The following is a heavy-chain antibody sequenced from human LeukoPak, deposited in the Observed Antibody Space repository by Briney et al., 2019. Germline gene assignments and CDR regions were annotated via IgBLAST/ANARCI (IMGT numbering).Heavy chain of an antibody. CDR2: ISHDGSNK. V-gene: IGHV3-30*18. J-gene: IGHJ6*02. Sequence: PGRSLRLSCAVSGFTFSNYGMHWVRQAPGKGLEWVAVISHDGSNKYYADSVKGRFTISRDNSKNTLYLQMNSLRAEDTAVYYCAKDPCSSTSCYMWNQYYYGMDVRGQGTRVTLSS. CDR3: AKDPCSSTSCYMWNQYYYGMDV. CDR1: GFTFSNYG. D-gene: IGHD2-2*02.